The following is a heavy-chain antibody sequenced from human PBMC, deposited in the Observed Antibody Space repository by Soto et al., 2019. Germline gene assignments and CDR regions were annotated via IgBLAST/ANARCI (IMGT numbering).Heavy chain of an antibody. CDR2: IYPGDSDT. CDR1: VYSFTSYW. J-gene: IGHJ5*02. D-gene: IGHD6-13*01. CDR3: ARLHSSSWYPAAPKINWFDP. V-gene: IGHV5-51*01. Sequence: GESLKIACKCAVYSFTSYWIGWVRQMPGKGLELMGIIYPGDSDTRYSPAFQCQVTISADKSISTAYLQWSSLKASDTAMYYCARLHSSSWYPAAPKINWFDPWGQGTLVTVSS.